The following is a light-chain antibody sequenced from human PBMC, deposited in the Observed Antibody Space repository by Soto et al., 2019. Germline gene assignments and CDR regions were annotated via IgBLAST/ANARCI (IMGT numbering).Light chain of an antibody. CDR3: CSYTSSSPHV. CDR2: DVN. Sequence: QSALTQPASVSGSPGQSITISCTGTSSDVGGYNFVSWYQQHPGKVPTLMIFDVNRRPSGVSDRFSGPKAGNTASLTISGLQAESEGEYYCCSYTSSSPHVFGSGTKLTV. CDR1: SSDVGGYNF. J-gene: IGLJ1*01. V-gene: IGLV2-14*03.